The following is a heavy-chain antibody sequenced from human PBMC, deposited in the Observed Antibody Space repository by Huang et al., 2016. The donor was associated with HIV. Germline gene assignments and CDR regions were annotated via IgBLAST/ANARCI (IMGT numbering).Heavy chain of an antibody. CDR3: ALKGDSSGWEYFRH. CDR1: GFIFSNYG. CDR2: ISYDGSNK. J-gene: IGHJ1*01. Sequence: QVQLVESGGGVVQPGRSLGLSCAASGFIFSNYGMHWVRQAPGKGLEWVALISYDGSNKYYTDSGKGRFSISRDNSKNTLYLQMNSLRAEDTAVYYCALKGDSSGWEYFRHWGQGTLVTVSS. V-gene: IGHV3-30*03. D-gene: IGHD6-19*01.